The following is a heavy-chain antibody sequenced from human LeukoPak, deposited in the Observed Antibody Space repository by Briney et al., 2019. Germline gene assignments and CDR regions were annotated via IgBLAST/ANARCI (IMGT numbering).Heavy chain of an antibody. CDR3: ARVSRDIVVVVAATEQHFDY. CDR1: GFTFSSYW. CDR2: IKQDGSEK. Sequence: GGSLRLSCAVSGFTFSSYWMSWVRQAPGKGLEWVANIKQDGSEKYYVDSVKGRFTISRDNAKNSLYLQMNSLRAEDTAVYYCARVSRDIVVVVAATEQHFDYWGQGTLVTVSS. D-gene: IGHD2-15*01. J-gene: IGHJ4*02. V-gene: IGHV3-7*01.